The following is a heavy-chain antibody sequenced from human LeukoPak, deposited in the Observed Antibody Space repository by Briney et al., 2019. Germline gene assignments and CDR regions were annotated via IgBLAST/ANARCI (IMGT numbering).Heavy chain of an antibody. CDR1: EGSISHDY. V-gene: IGHV4-59*08. D-gene: IGHD2-2*01. CDR2: IDYSGYT. CDR3: TTCAPNRYWFAP. Sequence: SETLSLTCNISEGSISHDYWVWVRQPPGKGLEWIAYIDYSGYTDYNPSVKSRVTMSIDTSKGQFTLHLRSVSAADTAIYYCTTCAPNRYWFAPWGQGIQVIVSS. J-gene: IGHJ5*02.